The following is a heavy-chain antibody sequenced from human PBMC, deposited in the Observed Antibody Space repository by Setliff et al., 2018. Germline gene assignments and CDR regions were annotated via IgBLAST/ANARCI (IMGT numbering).Heavy chain of an antibody. Sequence: ASVKVSCKASGYTLTSYGFSWVRQAPGQGLEWMGWISGYNGNTNYAQKVQGRVTMTTDASTGTIYMELRGLRADDTAVYYCSRFGLYYEAVYGGGDYYYYGMDVWGQGTTVTVSS. CDR1: GYTLTSYG. D-gene: IGHD3-16*01. CDR2: ISGYNGNT. V-gene: IGHV1-18*01. J-gene: IGHJ6*02. CDR3: SRFGLYYEAVYGGGDYYYYGMDV.